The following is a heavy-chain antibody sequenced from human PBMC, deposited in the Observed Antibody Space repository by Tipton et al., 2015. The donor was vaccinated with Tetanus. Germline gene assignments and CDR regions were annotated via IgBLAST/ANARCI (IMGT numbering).Heavy chain of an antibody. V-gene: IGHV4-61*01. Sequence: TLSLTCTVSGGSVSSGSYYWSWIRQPPGKGLEWIGYNYYSGSTNYNPSLKSRVTISVDTSKNQFSLKLSSVTAADTAVYYCARGGFGEFPDYWGQGTLVTVSS. CDR2: NYYSGST. CDR3: ARGGFGEFPDY. CDR1: GGSVSSGSYY. D-gene: IGHD3-10*01. J-gene: IGHJ4*02.